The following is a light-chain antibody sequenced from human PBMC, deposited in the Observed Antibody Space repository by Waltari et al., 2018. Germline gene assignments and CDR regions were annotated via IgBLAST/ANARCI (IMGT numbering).Light chain of an antibody. Sequence: DVVMTQSPLSLPVTLGQPATISCRSSQSLVHSDGKTYLNWFQKRPGQSPRRLIYKVFNRDSGVPDRFSGSGSGTDFTLKISRVEAEDVGTYYCMQATQWPLTFGQGTKVEIK. CDR3: MQATQWPLT. J-gene: IGKJ1*01. CDR2: KVF. V-gene: IGKV2-30*02. CDR1: QSLVHSDGKTY.